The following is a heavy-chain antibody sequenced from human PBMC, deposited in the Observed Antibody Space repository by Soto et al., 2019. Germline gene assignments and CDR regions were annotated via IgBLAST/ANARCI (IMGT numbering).Heavy chain of an antibody. D-gene: IGHD6-6*01. CDR3: AGGIAARPLGY. Sequence: QLQLQESGSGLVKPSQTLSLTCAVSGGSISSGGSFWSWIRQPPGKGLEWIGYIYHSGSTYYNPSLKSRVTISVDRSKNQCSLKLSSVTAADTAVYYCAGGIAARPLGYWGQGTLVTVSS. V-gene: IGHV4-30-2*01. CDR1: GGSISSGGSF. CDR2: IYHSGST. J-gene: IGHJ4*02.